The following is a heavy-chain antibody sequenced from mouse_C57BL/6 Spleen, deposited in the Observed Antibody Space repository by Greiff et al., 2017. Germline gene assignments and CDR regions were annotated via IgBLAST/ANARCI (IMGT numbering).Heavy chain of an antibody. CDR3: ARSGYYYGSSYVWWYFDV. CDR2: INPNNGGT. V-gene: IGHV1-18*01. Sequence: EVKLQESGPELVKPGASVKIPCTASGSTFTDYNMDWVSQSHGKSLEWIGDINPNNGGTIYNQKFKGRATLTVDKSSSTGYLQHRSLTSEGTAVYSCARSGYYYGSSYVWWYFDVWGTGTTVTVSS. D-gene: IGHD1-1*01. CDR1: GSTFTDYN. J-gene: IGHJ1*03.